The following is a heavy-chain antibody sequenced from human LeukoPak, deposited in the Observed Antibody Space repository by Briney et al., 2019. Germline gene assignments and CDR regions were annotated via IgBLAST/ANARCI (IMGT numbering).Heavy chain of an antibody. CDR2: IYKTGST. J-gene: IGHJ2*01. CDR3: ARMKDISSWYFDL. Sequence: SETLSLTCTVSGDSITSGGYYWSWIRQRPGKGLEWSGYIYKTGSTNYNPSLRSRVTISVDTSKNQFSLKLNSVTAADTAVYYCARMKDISSWYFDLWGRGTLVTVSS. CDR1: GDSITSGGYY. V-gene: IGHV4-61*08. D-gene: IGHD3-3*02.